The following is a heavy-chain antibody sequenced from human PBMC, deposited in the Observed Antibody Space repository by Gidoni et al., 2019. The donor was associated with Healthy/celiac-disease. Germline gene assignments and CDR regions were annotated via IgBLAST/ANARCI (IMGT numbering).Heavy chain of an antibody. D-gene: IGHD3-9*01. CDR1: GFPFSNAW. Sequence: EVQLVESGGGLVKPGGSLRISCSASGFPFSNAWMSWVRQAPGKGLEWVGRIKSKTDGGTTDYAAPVKGRFTISRDDSKNTLYLQMNSLKTEDTAVYYCTTRAYYDILTGYNDYWGQGTLVTVSS. CDR3: TTRAYYDILTGYNDY. J-gene: IGHJ4*02. CDR2: IKSKTDGGTT. V-gene: IGHV3-15*01.